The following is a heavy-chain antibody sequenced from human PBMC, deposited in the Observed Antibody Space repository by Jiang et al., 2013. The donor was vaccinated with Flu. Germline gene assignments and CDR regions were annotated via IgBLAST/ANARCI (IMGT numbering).Heavy chain of an antibody. CDR1: GGSMSSYY. CDR2: ISYSVSFTGTT. D-gene: IGHD6-19*01. J-gene: IGHJ4*02. CDR3: ARKSPGGWFLDY. Sequence: PGLVKPSETLSLTCTVSGGSMSSYYWSWIRQAPGKGLEWIGYISYSVSFTGTTNYNPSLKSRVTILVDTSKNQFSLKLRSVTAADTAVYYCARKSPGGWFLDYWGQGTLVTVSS. V-gene: IGHV4-59*01.